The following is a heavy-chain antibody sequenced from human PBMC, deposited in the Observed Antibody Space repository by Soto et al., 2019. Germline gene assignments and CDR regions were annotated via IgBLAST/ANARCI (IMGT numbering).Heavy chain of an antibody. CDR2: IYYSGST. Sequence: SETLSLTCTVSSGSMSGYYWNWIRQPPGKGLEWIGYIYYSGSTNYNPSLKSRVTISLDTSKNQFSLKLSSVTAADTAVYYCARAGDYDFWSGYSNDAFDIWGQGTMVTVSS. J-gene: IGHJ3*02. V-gene: IGHV4-59*01. CDR1: SGSMSGYY. CDR3: ARAGDYDFWSGYSNDAFDI. D-gene: IGHD3-3*01.